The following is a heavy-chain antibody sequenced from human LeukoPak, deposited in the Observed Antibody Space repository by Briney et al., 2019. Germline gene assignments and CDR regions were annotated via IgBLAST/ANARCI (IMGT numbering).Heavy chain of an antibody. J-gene: IGHJ4*02. CDR1: GGSFSGYY. Sequence: SETLSLTCAVYGGSFSGYYWSWIRQPPGKGLEWIGEINHSGSTNYNPSLKSRVTISVDTSKNQFPLKLSSVTAADTAVYYCARSGIAAADFDYWGQGTLVTVSS. CDR2: INHSGST. CDR3: ARSGIAAADFDY. D-gene: IGHD6-13*01. V-gene: IGHV4-34*01.